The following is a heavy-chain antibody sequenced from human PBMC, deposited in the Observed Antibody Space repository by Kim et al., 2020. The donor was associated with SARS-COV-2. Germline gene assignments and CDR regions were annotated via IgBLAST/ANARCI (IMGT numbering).Heavy chain of an antibody. D-gene: IGHD2-15*01. CDR3: ARHRGDVVVVAASEVDY. J-gene: IGHJ4*02. Sequence: LKSRVTVSVDTSKNQFSLRLSSVTAADTAVYYCARHRGDVVVVAASEVDYWGQGTLVTVSS. V-gene: IGHV4-39*01.